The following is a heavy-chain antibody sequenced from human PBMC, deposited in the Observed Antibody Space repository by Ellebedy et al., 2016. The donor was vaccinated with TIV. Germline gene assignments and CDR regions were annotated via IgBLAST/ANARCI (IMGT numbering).Heavy chain of an antibody. CDR2: IYRTGDI. CDR3: AGNSRGITTLGTSLHY. V-gene: IGHV3-53*01. CDR1: GFTVSDNY. Sequence: GGSLRLSCAVSGFTVSDNYMSWVRQAPGKGLEWVAIIYRTGDIFYPDSAKGRFTISRDNSKNTVYLQMNCLRVEDTAVYYCAGNSRGITTLGTSLHYWGQGTLVTVSS. D-gene: IGHD6-13*01. J-gene: IGHJ4*02.